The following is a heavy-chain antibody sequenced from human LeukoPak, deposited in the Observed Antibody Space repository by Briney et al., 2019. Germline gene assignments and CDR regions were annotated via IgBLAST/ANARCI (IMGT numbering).Heavy chain of an antibody. D-gene: IGHD3-10*01. CDR3: AKAPPTYYYGSGSYYNY. Sequence: GRSLRLSCAASGFTFSSYSMNWVRQAPGKGLEWVSSISSSSSYIYYADSVNGRFTIYRDNAKNTLYLQMNSLRAEDTDVYYCAKAPPTYYYGSGSYYNYWGQGTLVTVSS. CDR2: ISSSSSYI. CDR1: GFTFSSYS. J-gene: IGHJ4*02. V-gene: IGHV3-21*01.